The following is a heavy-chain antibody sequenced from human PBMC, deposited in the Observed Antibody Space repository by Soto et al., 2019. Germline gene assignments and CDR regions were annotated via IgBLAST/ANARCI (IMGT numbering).Heavy chain of an antibody. CDR2: ITPSSGGT. CDR3: ARDSTLAY. J-gene: IGHJ4*02. CDR1: GYTFTNYY. V-gene: IGHV1-46*01. Sequence: QVQLVQSGAEVKKPGASVKVSCKASGYTFTNYYMHWVRQAPGQGLEWMGIITPSSGGTSYAQKFQGRVTMTRDTSTSTVYMELSSLSSEDTAVYYCARDSTLAYWGQGTLVTVSS.